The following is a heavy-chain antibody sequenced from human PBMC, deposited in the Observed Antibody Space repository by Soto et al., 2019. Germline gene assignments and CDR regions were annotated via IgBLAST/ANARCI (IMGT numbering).Heavy chain of an antibody. J-gene: IGHJ6*03. V-gene: IGHV3-33*01. CDR1: GFTFSSYG. D-gene: IGHD3-3*01. Sequence: GGSLRLSCAASGFTFSSYGMHWVRQAPGKGLEWVAVIWYDGSNKYYADSVKGRFTISRDNSKNTLYLQMNSLRAEDTAVYYCARDAGTLFAYGVVNRRPIYYMDVWGKGTTVTISS. CDR3: ARDAGTLFAYGVVNRRPIYYMDV. CDR2: IWYDGSNK.